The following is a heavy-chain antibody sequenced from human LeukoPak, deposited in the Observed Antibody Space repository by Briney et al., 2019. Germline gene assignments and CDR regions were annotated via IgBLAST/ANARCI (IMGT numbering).Heavy chain of an antibody. D-gene: IGHD4-11*01. CDR2: IYYSGTT. J-gene: IGHJ5*02. Sequence: SQTLSLTCTVSGGSISSGSYYWSWIRQHPGKGLEWIGYIYYSGTTYYNPSLKSRVTISVDTSKNQFSLKLSSVTAADTAVYYCARGVRDYSNYGWFDPWGQGTLVTVSS. V-gene: IGHV4-31*03. CDR3: ARGVRDYSNYGWFDP. CDR1: GGSISSGSYY.